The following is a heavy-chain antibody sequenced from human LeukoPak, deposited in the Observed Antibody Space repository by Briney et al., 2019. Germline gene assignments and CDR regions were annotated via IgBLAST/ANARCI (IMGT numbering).Heavy chain of an antibody. D-gene: IGHD6-13*01. Sequence: SETLSLTCTVSGGSISTYYWSWIRQPPGKGLEWIGYISNTGITTYNPSLKSRVTISVDTSKSQFSLKLSSVTAADTAVYYCARSGGYSSSWSLWGQGTLVTVSS. V-gene: IGHV4-59*01. CDR1: GGSISTYY. CDR3: ARSGGYSSSWSL. J-gene: IGHJ4*02. CDR2: ISNTGIT.